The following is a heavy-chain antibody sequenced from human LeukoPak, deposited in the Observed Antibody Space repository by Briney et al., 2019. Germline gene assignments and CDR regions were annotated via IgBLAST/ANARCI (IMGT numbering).Heavy chain of an antibody. CDR1: GFTFSSYA. CDR3: AREGRDGYNLGY. CDR2: ISYDGSNK. V-gene: IGHV3-30-3*01. D-gene: IGHD5-24*01. J-gene: IGHJ4*02. Sequence: PGGSLRLSCAASGFTFSSYAMHWVRQAPGKGLEWVAVISYDGSNKYYADSVKGRFTISRDNSKNTLYLQMNSLRAEDTAVYYCAREGRDGYNLGYWGQGTLVTVSS.